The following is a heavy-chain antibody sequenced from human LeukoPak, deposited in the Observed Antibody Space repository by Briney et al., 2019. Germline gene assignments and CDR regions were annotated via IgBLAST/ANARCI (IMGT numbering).Heavy chain of an antibody. CDR2: IIPIFGTA. CDR3: ARDSLIRSYYYYYMDV. V-gene: IGHV1-69*13. Sequence: GASVKVSCKASGGTFSSYAISWVRQAPGQGLEWMGGIIPIFGTANYAQKFQGRVTITADESTSTAYMELSSLRSEDTAVYYCARDSLIRSYYYYYMDVWGKGTTVTISS. CDR1: GGTFSSYA. J-gene: IGHJ6*03. D-gene: IGHD3-16*02.